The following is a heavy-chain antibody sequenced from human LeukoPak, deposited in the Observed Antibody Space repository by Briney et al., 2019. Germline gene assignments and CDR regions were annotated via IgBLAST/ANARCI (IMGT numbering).Heavy chain of an antibody. CDR3: ARILDRDI. Sequence: PSETLSLTCTVSVGPITNPYWSWIRHSAGTGMEWSGRIHATRSTDYSPSLKSRVSMSLDMPTKQFSLTLSAVTAAHTATYYCARILDRDIWGQGTLVTVSP. V-gene: IGHV4-4*07. J-gene: IGHJ3*02. CDR1: VGPITNPY. CDR2: IHATRST. D-gene: IGHD3-22*01.